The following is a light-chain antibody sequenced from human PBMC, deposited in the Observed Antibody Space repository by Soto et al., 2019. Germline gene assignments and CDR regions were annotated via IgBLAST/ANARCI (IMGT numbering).Light chain of an antibody. CDR3: KHYKNWPYT. CDR2: GAS. J-gene: IGKJ2*01. CDR1: QTISGN. V-gene: IGKV3-15*01. Sequence: EIVMTQSPATLSVSPGEKATLSCRASQTISGNLAWYQHKPGQAPRLLIYGASTRATDFPARFSGSGSGTEFTLTISSLQSEDFALYYCKHYKNWPYTFGQGTKLEIK.